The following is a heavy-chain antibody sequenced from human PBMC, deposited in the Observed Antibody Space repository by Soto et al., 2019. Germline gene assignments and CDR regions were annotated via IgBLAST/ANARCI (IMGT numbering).Heavy chain of an antibody. CDR3: ATPSLNDADENYGMDV. CDR2: IDPSDSYT. CDR1: GDSVTSYW. V-gene: IGHV5-10-1*01. Sequence: GESLKISGKGSGDSVTSYWSSWVRQMPGKGLEWMGRIDPSDSYTNYSPSFQGHVTISADKSIGTAYLQWSSLKASDTAMYYCATPSLNDADENYGMDVWGQGTTVTVSS. D-gene: IGHD1-1*01. J-gene: IGHJ6*02.